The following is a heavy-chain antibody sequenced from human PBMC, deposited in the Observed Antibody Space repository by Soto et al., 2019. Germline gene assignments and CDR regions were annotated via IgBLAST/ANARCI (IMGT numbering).Heavy chain of an antibody. CDR1: GFTFTSSA. CDR2: IVVGSGNT. D-gene: IGHD5-18*01. Sequence: GASVKVSCKASGFTFTSSAMQWVRQARGQRLEWIGWIVVGSGNTNYAQKFQERVTITRDMSTSTAYMELSSLRSEDTAVYYCARDDVDTAMPYGMDVWGQGTTVTVSS. J-gene: IGHJ6*02. V-gene: IGHV1-58*02. CDR3: ARDDVDTAMPYGMDV.